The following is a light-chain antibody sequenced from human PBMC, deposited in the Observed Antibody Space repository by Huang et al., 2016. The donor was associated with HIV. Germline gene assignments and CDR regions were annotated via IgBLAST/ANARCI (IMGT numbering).Light chain of an antibody. Sequence: EIVMTQSPATLSVSPGERPTLSCRASQSVNSNLAWYQQKPCQAPRLLIYGASTRATGIPTRFSGSGSGTEFTLTITSLQSEDVAGYYCQQYNNWPRTFGQGTKVEIK. V-gene: IGKV3-15*01. CDR2: GAS. CDR3: QQYNNWPRT. J-gene: IGKJ1*01. CDR1: QSVNSN.